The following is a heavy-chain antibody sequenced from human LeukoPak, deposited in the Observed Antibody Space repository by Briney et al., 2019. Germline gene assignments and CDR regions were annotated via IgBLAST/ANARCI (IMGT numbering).Heavy chain of an antibody. CDR1: GYSISSGYY. CDR3: ARLAALRGFYYYMDV. J-gene: IGHJ6*03. Sequence: SETLSLTCTVPGYSISSGYYWGWIRQPPGKGLEWVANIYRDGNTYYSPSLKSRVTISVDTSKNQFYLRLSSVTAADTAVYFCARLAALRGFYYYMDVWGKGTTVTISS. CDR2: IYRDGNT. D-gene: IGHD6-6*01. V-gene: IGHV4-38-2*02.